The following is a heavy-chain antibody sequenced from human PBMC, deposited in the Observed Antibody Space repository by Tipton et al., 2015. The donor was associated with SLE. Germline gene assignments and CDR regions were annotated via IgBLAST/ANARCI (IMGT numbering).Heavy chain of an antibody. CDR3: VRLELPATKADY. Sequence: TLSLTCTVSGFSISIYYWGWIRQPPGKGLEWLGDIYHSGTTYYNTSLKSRLTWSIDTSKNQFSLKLSSVTAADTAVYYCVRLELPATKADYWGPGTLVTVSS. CDR1: GFSISIYY. CDR2: IYHSGTT. J-gene: IGHJ4*02. D-gene: IGHD5-24*01. V-gene: IGHV4-38-2*02.